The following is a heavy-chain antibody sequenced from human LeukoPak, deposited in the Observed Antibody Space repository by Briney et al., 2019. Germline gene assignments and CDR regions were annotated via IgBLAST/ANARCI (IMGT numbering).Heavy chain of an antibody. Sequence: GASVKVSCKASGYTFTSYGISWVRQAPGQGLEWMGWISAYNGNTNYAQKLQGRVTMTTDTSTSTAYMELRSLRSGDTAVYYCARDPLLYYYGSGSHFDYWGQGTLVTVSS. CDR2: ISAYNGNT. CDR1: GYTFTSYG. D-gene: IGHD3-10*01. CDR3: ARDPLLYYYGSGSHFDY. V-gene: IGHV1-18*01. J-gene: IGHJ4*02.